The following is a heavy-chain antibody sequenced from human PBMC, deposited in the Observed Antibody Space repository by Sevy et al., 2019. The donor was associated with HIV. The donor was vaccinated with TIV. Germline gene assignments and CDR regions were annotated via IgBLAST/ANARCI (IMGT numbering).Heavy chain of an antibody. CDR1: GGSISDYY. J-gene: IGHJ4*02. CDR2: IYISGST. Sequence: SETLSLTCTVSGGSISDYYWTWIRQPAGKGLEWLGRIYISGSTVYNPSLKSRVSISLDTSKNTFSFKLTSITAADTVVYYCARGPQSCNSVSCYSALSWGQGILVTVSS. CDR3: ARGPQSCNSVSCYSALS. V-gene: IGHV4-4*07. D-gene: IGHD2-15*01.